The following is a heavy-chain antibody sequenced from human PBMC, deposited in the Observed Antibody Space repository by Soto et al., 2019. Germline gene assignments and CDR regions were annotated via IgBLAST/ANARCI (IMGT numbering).Heavy chain of an antibody. CDR1: GFAFTGHP. CDR2: ISDGGDLT. J-gene: IGHJ3*02. CDR3: AMRVIGSSRAFDI. Sequence: VQLLESGGGLAQPGGSLRLSCAASGFAFTGHPMSWVRQAPEKGLEWVAGISDGGDLTYNADSVKGRFTISRDNSRNTLYLQMNSLRAEDTAVYYCAMRVIGSSRAFDIWGQGTMVTVSS. V-gene: IGHV3-23*01. D-gene: IGHD3-10*01.